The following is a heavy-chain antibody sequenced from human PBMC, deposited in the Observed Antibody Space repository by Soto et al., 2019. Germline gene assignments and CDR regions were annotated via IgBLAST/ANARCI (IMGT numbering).Heavy chain of an antibody. CDR3: ARAGPISHYYYGMDV. V-gene: IGHV4-4*02. CDR2: ISHSGST. CDR1: GDSINSSHW. J-gene: IGHJ6*02. Sequence: TETLTLTCAVSGDSINSSHWWNWVRQPPGKGLEWIGQISHSGSTNYNPSLKSRVTISVDTSKNQFSLKLGSVTAADTAVYYCARAGPISHYYYGMDVWGQGTTVTVSS.